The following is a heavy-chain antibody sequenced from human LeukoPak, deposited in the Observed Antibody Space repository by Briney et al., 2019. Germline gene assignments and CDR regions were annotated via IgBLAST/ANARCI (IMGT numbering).Heavy chain of an antibody. J-gene: IGHJ4*02. D-gene: IGHD3-3*01. V-gene: IGHV4-59*04. CDR3: TGNFWSGYYIDY. Sequence: PSETLSLTCTVSGGSISSYYWSWIRQPPGKGLEWIGYIYYSGSTYYNPSLKSRVTISVDTSKNQFSLKLSSVTAADTAVYYCTGNFWSGYYIDYWGQGTLVTVSS. CDR2: IYYSGST. CDR1: GGSISSYY.